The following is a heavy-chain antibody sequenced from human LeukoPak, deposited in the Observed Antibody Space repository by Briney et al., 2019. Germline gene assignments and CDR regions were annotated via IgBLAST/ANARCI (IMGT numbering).Heavy chain of an antibody. CDR2: ISSSSSYI. V-gene: IGHV3-21*01. J-gene: IGHJ4*02. CDR1: GFTFSSYS. D-gene: IGHD6-13*01. CDR3: ARGGRDVIAAAGTIGY. Sequence: GGSLRLSCAASGFTFSSYSMNWARQAPGKGLEWVSSISSSSSYIYYADSVKGRFTISRDNAKNSLYLQMNSLRAEDTAVYYCARGGRDVIAAAGTIGYWGQGTLVTVSS.